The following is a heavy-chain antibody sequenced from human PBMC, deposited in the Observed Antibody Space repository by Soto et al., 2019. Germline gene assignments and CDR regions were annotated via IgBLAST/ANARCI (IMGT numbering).Heavy chain of an antibody. D-gene: IGHD6-19*01. CDR3: AKERRIAVCHFDF. CDR2: ISGPGGST. Sequence: PGGSLRLSCAASGVTFTKFAMSWVRQAPGKGLEWVASISGPGGSTNYAESVKGRFTISRDNSNDTVSLQMNSLRVEDTALYFCAKERRIAVCHFDFWGKGTLVTVSS. J-gene: IGHJ4*02. CDR1: GVTFTKFA. V-gene: IGHV3-23*01.